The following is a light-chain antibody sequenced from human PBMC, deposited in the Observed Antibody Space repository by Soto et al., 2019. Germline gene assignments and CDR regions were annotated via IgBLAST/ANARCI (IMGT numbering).Light chain of an antibody. CDR1: QSIITY. J-gene: IGKJ2*01. V-gene: IGKV1-39*01. CDR3: QQSYSSPPEYT. Sequence: DIQMTQSPSSLSASIGDRVTITCRASQSIITYLNWYQQKPGNAPKLLIHGASSLESGVPSRFSGSGSETDFTLTISSLQPEDFATYYCQQSYSSPPEYTFGQGTKLEIK. CDR2: GAS.